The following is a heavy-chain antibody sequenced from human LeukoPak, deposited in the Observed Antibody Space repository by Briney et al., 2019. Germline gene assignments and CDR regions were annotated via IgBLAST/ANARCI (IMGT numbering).Heavy chain of an antibody. CDR2: FDPEDVET. V-gene: IGHV1-24*01. CDR3: ATDFYRGRQFDY. Sequence: ASLKVSCKVSGNTFTDLSMNWVRQAPGKGLEWMGGFDPEDVETIYAQKFQGRVTMTEDTSTATAYMELSSLRPDDTAVYYCATDFYRGRQFDYWGQGTLVTVSS. D-gene: IGHD2/OR15-2a*01. CDR1: GNTFTDLS. J-gene: IGHJ4*02.